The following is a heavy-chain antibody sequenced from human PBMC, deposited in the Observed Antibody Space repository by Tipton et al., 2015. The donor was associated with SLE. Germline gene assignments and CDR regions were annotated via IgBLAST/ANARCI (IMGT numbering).Heavy chain of an antibody. CDR2: IWYDGSNK. D-gene: IGHD3-22*01. J-gene: IGHJ4*02. Sequence: QVQLVQSGGGVVQPGRSLRLSCTASGFTFSNYGMHWVRQAPGKGLDWVAVIWYDGSNKYYAESVKGRFTISRDNSKNTLYLQMNSLRADDTAVYWCARDQRAYYDSSSEYWGQGTLVTVSS. V-gene: IGHV3-33*01. CDR3: ARDQRAYYDSSSEY. CDR1: GFTFSNYG.